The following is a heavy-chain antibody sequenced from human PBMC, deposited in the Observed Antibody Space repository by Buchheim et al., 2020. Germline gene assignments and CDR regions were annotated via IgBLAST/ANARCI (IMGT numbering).Heavy chain of an antibody. J-gene: IGHJ6*02. CDR1: GFTFSSYS. CDR3: ARVLRSSWSYYYYGMDV. CDR2: ISSSSSTI. D-gene: IGHD6-13*01. V-gene: IGHV3-48*01. Sequence: EVQLVESGGGLVQPGGSLRLSCAASGFTFSSYSMNWVRQAPGKGLEWVSYISSSSSTIYYADSVKGRFTIPRDNAKNSLYLQMNSLRAEDTAVYYCARVLRSSWSYYYYGMDVWGQGTT.